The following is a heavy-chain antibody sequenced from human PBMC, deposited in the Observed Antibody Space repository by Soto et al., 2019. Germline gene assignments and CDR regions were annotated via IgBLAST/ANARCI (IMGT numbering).Heavy chain of an antibody. D-gene: IGHD1-26*01. CDR1: GFTLTAYT. CDR3: VREDGVVGTSSAFDS. V-gene: IGHV3-21*01. J-gene: IGHJ4*02. Sequence: PGGSLRLSCVASGFTLTAYTMNWVRQAPGTGLEWVSSINGRSNYKYYSDSVKGRFTISRDNTQNSLFLQMSRLGPEDTATYYCVREDGVVGTSSAFDSWGQGTLVTVSS. CDR2: INGRSNYK.